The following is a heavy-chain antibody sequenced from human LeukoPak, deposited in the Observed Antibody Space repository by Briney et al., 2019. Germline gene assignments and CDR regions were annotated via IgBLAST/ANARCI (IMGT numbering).Heavy chain of an antibody. V-gene: IGHV3-23*01. CDR1: GFTFSSYA. CDR2: ISGSGGRT. Sequence: GGSLRLSCAASGFTFSSYAMSWVRQAPGKGLEWVSAISGSGGRTYYADSVKGPFTISRDNSKNTLYLQMNSLRAEDTAVYYCAKSSGWYRGAFDIWGQGTMVTVSS. CDR3: AKSSGWYRGAFDI. J-gene: IGHJ3*02. D-gene: IGHD6-19*01.